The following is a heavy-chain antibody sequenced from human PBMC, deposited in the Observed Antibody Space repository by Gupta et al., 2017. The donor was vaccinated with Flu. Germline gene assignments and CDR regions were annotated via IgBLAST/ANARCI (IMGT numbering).Heavy chain of an antibody. CDR3: ARAGVWNGPPHAFDI. CDR2: ISSSSSTI. CDR1: GFTFSSYS. V-gene: IGHV3-48*02. D-gene: IGHD1-1*01. J-gene: IGHJ3*02. Sequence: EVQLVESGGGLVQPGGSLRLFCAASGFTFSSYSITWVRKAPGKGLEWVSYISSSSSTIYYADSVKGRFTISRDNAKNSLYLQMNSLRDEDTAVYYCARAGVWNGPPHAFDIWGQGTMVTVSS.